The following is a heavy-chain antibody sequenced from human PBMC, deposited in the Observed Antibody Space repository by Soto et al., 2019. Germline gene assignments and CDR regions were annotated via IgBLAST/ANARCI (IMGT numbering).Heavy chain of an antibody. CDR1: GGTFSSCA. CDR2: IIPILGSA. Sequence: GSSVKVSCKASGGTFSSCAISWVRQAPGQGLEWMGGIIPILGSANYAQKLQDRVTITADESTTTTYMELSSLRSEDAAVYYCASRERVDAFDIWGQGTMVTVSS. D-gene: IGHD1-26*01. J-gene: IGHJ3*02. V-gene: IGHV1-69*13. CDR3: ASRERVDAFDI.